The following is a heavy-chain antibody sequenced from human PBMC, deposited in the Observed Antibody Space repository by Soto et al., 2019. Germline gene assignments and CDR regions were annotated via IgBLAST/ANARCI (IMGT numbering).Heavy chain of an antibody. V-gene: IGHV3-33*01. CDR2: IWYDGSNK. CDR3: ARAPGYGMDV. D-gene: IGHD3-10*01. CDR1: GFTFSSYG. Sequence: QVQLVESGGGVVQPGRSLRLSCAASGFTFSSYGMHWVRQAPAKGLVWVAVIWYDGSNKYYADPVKGRCTSSRDNSKNTLYLQMNSLRAEDTAVYYCARAPGYGMDVWGQGATVTVSS. J-gene: IGHJ6*02.